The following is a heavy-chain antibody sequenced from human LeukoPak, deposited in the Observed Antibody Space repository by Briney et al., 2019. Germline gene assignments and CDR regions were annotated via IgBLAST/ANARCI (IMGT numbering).Heavy chain of an antibody. CDR3: AGSIAVAGYASEYYYYMDV. CDR2: IYHSGST. V-gene: IGHV4-4*02. D-gene: IGHD6-19*01. J-gene: IGHJ6*03. CDR1: GGSISSSNW. Sequence: SETLSLTCAVSGGSISSSNWWSWVRQPPGKGLEWIGEIYHSGSTNYNPSLKGRVTISVDKSKNQFSLKLSSVTAADTAVYYCAGSIAVAGYASEYYYYMDVWGKGTTVTVSS.